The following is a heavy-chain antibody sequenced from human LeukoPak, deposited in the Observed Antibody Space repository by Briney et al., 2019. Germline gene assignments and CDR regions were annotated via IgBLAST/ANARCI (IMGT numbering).Heavy chain of an antibody. J-gene: IGHJ5*02. CDR2: ISYSGSP. CDR1: GGSISSYY. D-gene: IGHD4-17*01. CDR3: ARAFPYGSWFDP. V-gene: IGHV4-59*12. Sequence: SETLSLTCTVSGGSISSYYWSWIRQPPGKGLEWIGYISYSGSPYFDPSLKSRVTISVDRSKNQFSLKLTSVTAADTAVYYCARAFPYGSWFDPWGQGTLVTVSS.